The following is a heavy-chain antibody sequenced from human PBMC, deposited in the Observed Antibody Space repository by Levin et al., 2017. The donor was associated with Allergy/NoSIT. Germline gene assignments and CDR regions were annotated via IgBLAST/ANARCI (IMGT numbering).Heavy chain of an antibody. CDR1: GFTFSSYS. Sequence: GGSLRLSCAASGFTFSSYSMNWVRQAPGKGLEWVSSISSSSSYIYYADSVKGRFTISRDNAKNSLYLQMNSLRAEDTAVYYCARDRRELLSPNDGMDVWGQGTTVTVSS. D-gene: IGHD1-26*01. CDR3: ARDRRELLSPNDGMDV. CDR2: ISSSSSYI. J-gene: IGHJ6*02. V-gene: IGHV3-21*01.